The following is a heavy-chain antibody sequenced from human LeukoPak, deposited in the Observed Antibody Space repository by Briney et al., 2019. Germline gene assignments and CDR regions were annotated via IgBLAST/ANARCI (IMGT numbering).Heavy chain of an antibody. CDR1: GFTFSTYW. CDR3: ARGDKFSGDY. Sequence: GGSLRLSCAASGFTFSTYWMSWVRQAPGKGLEGLANIHKDGNEKYYVDSVKGRFTISRDNAKNSLYLQMNSLRAEDTAVYYCARGDKFSGDYWGQGTLVTVSS. J-gene: IGHJ4*02. V-gene: IGHV3-7*04. CDR2: IHKDGNEK. D-gene: IGHD2-15*01.